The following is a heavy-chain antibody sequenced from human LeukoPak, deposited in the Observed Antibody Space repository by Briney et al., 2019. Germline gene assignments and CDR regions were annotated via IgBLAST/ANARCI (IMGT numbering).Heavy chain of an antibody. Sequence: GGSLRLSCAGSGFTFSTYAMSWIRQAPGKGLEWVSTISHSGGSTYYADSVKGHFTISRDNSKSKLYLQMNSLRVEDTAVYYCAKYSLFQYHYLDVWGKGTTVIVSS. CDR2: ISHSGGST. D-gene: IGHD5-18*01. CDR1: GFTFSTYA. J-gene: IGHJ6*03. V-gene: IGHV3-23*01. CDR3: AKYSLFQYHYLDV.